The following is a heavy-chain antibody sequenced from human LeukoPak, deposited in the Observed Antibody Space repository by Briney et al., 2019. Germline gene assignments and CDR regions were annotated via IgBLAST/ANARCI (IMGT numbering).Heavy chain of an antibody. CDR1: GGSINSSSYY. CDR2: INPSGST. Sequence: SETLSLTCTVSGGSINSSSYYWGWIRQSPGKGLEWIGDINPSGSTYYNPSLKSRLTISVDTSKNQFSLKLRSVTAADTAVYYCARGRHDITMIVVVMTSVSYYLDVWGKGTTVTVS. J-gene: IGHJ6*03. CDR3: ARGRHDITMIVVVMTSVSYYLDV. D-gene: IGHD3-22*01. V-gene: IGHV4-39*07.